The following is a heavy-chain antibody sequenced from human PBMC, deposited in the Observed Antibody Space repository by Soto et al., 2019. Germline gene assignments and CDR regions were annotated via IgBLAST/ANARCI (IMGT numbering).Heavy chain of an antibody. CDR3: AREVVVGGSLWLDP. CDR1: GFTFASND. D-gene: IGHD2-15*01. Sequence: QVQLVQSGAEVKKPGASVKVSCKASGFTFASNDINWVRQAPGQGLQWMGWMNANVDATDSPQEFKGRVSMTWNASLSTAYLELHNMKSDGTAVYYCAREVVVGGSLWLDPWGQGSLVTVSS. J-gene: IGHJ5*02. CDR2: MNANVDAT. V-gene: IGHV1-8*01.